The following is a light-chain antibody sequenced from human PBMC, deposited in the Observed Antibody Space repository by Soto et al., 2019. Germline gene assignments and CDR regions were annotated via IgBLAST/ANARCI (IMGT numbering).Light chain of an antibody. V-gene: IGKV3-11*01. Sequence: DIVLTQSPATLSLSPGERATLSCRASQSVSTYLAWYQQKPGQAPRLLIYDASSRAAGIPARFSGSGSGTDFTLTISSLEPEDLAVYYCQQRSDWPPLTFGGGTRVEIK. CDR3: QQRSDWPPLT. CDR2: DAS. J-gene: IGKJ4*01. CDR1: QSVSTY.